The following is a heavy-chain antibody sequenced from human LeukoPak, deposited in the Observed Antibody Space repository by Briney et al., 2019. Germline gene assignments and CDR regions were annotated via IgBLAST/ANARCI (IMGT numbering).Heavy chain of an antibody. V-gene: IGHV3-9*01. CDR1: GFTFDDYA. CDR3: AKSLSVEEDGVFDY. J-gene: IGHJ4*02. Sequence: PGGSLRLSCAASGFTFDDYAMHWVRQAPGKGLEWVSGISWNSGSIGYADSVKGRFTISRDNAENSLYLQMNSLRAEDTALYYCAKSLSVEEDGVFDYWGQGTLVTVSS. CDR2: ISWNSGSI. D-gene: IGHD2-8*01.